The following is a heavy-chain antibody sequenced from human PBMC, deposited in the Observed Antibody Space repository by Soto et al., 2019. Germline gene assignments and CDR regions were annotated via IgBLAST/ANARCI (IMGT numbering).Heavy chain of an antibody. V-gene: IGHV4-61*01. CDR2: IYYSGST. CDR3: ARDLLRDGYNTYGMDV. Sequence: SETLSLTCTVSGGSVSSGSYYWSWIRQPPGKGLEWIGYIYYSGSTNYNPSLKSRVTISVDTSKNQFSLKLSSVTAADTAVYYCARDLLRDGYNTYGMDVWGQGTTVTVSS. CDR1: GGSVSSGSYY. J-gene: IGHJ6*02. D-gene: IGHD5-12*01.